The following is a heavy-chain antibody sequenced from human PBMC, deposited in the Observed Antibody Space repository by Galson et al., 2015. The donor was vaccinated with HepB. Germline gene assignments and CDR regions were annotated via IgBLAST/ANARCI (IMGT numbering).Heavy chain of an antibody. D-gene: IGHD5-18*01. V-gene: IGHV3-7*03. CDR3: ARGWDTDVTSNFDY. J-gene: IGHJ4*02. Sequence: SLRLSCAVSGFTYNNYWMSWGRQAPGRGLEWVANIKQDGSEKYYVDSVEGRFTVSRDNAKKTLYLDMNALSVEDTAVYYCARGWDTDVTSNFDYWGQGALVTVSS. CDR2: IKQDGSEK. CDR1: GFTYNNYW.